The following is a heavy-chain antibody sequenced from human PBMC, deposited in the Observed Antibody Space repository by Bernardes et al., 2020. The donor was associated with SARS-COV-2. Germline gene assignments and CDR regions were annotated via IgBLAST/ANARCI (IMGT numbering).Heavy chain of an antibody. CDR2: IHYSGAT. Sequence: SETLSLTCSVSADSINSNYWSWIRQPPGKGLEWIGSIHYSGATNYNPSLKSRVTISVDTSKKQISLRLTSVTSSDTAVYYCARDRSSSGWSLWDYWGQGTLVTVSS. CDR1: ADSINSNY. J-gene: IGHJ4*02. D-gene: IGHD6-19*01. CDR3: ARDRSSSGWSLWDY. V-gene: IGHV4-59*01.